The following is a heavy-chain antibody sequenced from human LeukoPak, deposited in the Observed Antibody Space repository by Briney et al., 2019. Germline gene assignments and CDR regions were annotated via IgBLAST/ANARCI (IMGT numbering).Heavy chain of an antibody. V-gene: IGHV1-18*01. CDR2: INPNNDGP. D-gene: IGHD6-19*01. CDR3: ARGSSSGFGF. CDR1: GYTFTNYD. J-gene: IGHJ4*02. Sequence: ASVRVSCKASGYTFTNYDISWVRQAPGQGLEWVAWINPNNDGPRYSEKFQDRVTMTRDKSTNTAYMELRNLRSDDTAMYYCARGSSSGFGFWGQGTLVTVSS.